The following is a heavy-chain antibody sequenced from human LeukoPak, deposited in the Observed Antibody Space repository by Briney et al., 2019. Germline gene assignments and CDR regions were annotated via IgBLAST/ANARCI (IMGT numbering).Heavy chain of an antibody. D-gene: IGHD3-22*01. CDR2: IDPNSGGT. CDR1: GYSFTAYF. CDR3: ARGEYYDSSRGRGFDY. Sequence: ASVKVSCKTSGYSFTAYFMHWVRLAPGQGLEWMGWIDPNSGGTNYAQKFQGRVTMTRDTSISTAYMELSSLRSEDTAVYYCARGEYYDSSRGRGFDYWGQGTLVTVSS. V-gene: IGHV1-2*02. J-gene: IGHJ4*02.